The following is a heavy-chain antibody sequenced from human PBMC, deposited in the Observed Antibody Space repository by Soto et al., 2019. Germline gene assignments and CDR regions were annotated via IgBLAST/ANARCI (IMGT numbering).Heavy chain of an antibody. CDR2: MNPNTGNS. CDR3: ARRAETNGWNGFGADKYYFDF. V-gene: IGHV1-8*01. CDR1: GYTFTSYD. D-gene: IGHD1-1*01. J-gene: IGHJ4*02. Sequence: ASVKVSCKASGYTFTSYDIYWLRQATGQGLEGMGWMNPNTGNSGYAQKFQGRVTMTSDTSISTAHMELSSLRSEDTAVYYCARRAETNGWNGFGADKYYFDFWGQGTLVTVSS.